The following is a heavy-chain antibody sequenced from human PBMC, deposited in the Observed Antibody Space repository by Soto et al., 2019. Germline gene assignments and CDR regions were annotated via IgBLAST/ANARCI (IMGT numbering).Heavy chain of an antibody. V-gene: IGHV4-59*12. D-gene: IGHD5-12*01. CDR3: ASNVDNGYYGMDV. J-gene: IGHJ6*02. CDR2: IYYSGST. Sequence: PSETLSLTCTVSGGSISSYYWSWIRQPPGKGLEWIGYIYYSGSTNYNPSLKSRVTISVDTSKNQFSLKLSSVTAADTAVYYCASNVDNGYYGMDVWGQGTTVTVSS. CDR1: GGSISSYY.